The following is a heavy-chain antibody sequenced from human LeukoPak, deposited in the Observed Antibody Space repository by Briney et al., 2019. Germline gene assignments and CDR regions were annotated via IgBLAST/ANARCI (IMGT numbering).Heavy chain of an antibody. V-gene: IGHV3-30*04. J-gene: IGHJ2*01. CDR3: ARATSTIFGVVISSSYWYFDL. Sequence: GGSLRLSCAASGFTFGSYAMHWVRQAPGKGLEWVAVISYDGSNKYYADSVKGRFTISRDNSKNTLYLQMNSLRAEDTAVYYCARATSTIFGVVISSSYWYFDLWGRGTLVTVSS. D-gene: IGHD3-3*01. CDR1: GFTFGSYA. CDR2: ISYDGSNK.